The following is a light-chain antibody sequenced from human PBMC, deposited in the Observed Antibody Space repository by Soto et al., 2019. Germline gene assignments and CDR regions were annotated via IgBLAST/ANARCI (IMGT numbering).Light chain of an antibody. J-gene: IGKJ1*01. V-gene: IGKV3-20*01. CDR3: QKYGSSPRT. Sequence: EIVLTQSPGTLSLSPGERATLSCRASQSVSSSYLAWYQQKPGQAPRLLIYGASSRATDIPDRFSGSGSGKDFTLIICRLEPEDFAVYYCQKYGSSPRTFGQGTKV. CDR1: QSVSSSY. CDR2: GAS.